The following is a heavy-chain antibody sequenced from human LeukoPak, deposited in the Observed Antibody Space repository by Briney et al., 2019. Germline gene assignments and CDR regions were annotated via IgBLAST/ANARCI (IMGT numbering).Heavy chain of an antibody. Sequence: PSETLSLTCTVSGGSISSYYWTWIRQPPGKGLEWIGYIYYSGSTNYNPSLKSRVTISVDTSKNQFSLKLSSVTAADTAVYYCARLTAQWLVRYYYYYMDVWGKGTTVTISS. CDR2: IYYSGST. V-gene: IGHV4-59*12. CDR3: ARLTAQWLVRYYYYYMDV. J-gene: IGHJ6*03. CDR1: GGSISSYY. D-gene: IGHD6-19*01.